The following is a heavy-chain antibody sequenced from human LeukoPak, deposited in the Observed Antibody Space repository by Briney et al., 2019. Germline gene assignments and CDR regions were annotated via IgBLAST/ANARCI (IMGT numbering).Heavy chain of an antibody. J-gene: IGHJ5*02. CDR3: ARDPSTYYYDSSGYYNWFDP. Sequence: PGGSLRLSCAASGFTFSSYSMNWVRQAPGKGLEWVSSISSSSSYIYYADSVKGRFTISRDNAKNSLYLQMNSLRAEDTAEYYCARDPSTYYYDSSGYYNWFDPWGQGTLVTVSS. D-gene: IGHD3-22*01. V-gene: IGHV3-21*01. CDR1: GFTFSSYS. CDR2: ISSSSSYI.